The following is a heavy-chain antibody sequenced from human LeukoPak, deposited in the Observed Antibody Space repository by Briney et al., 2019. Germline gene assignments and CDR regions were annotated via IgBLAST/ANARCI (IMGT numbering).Heavy chain of an antibody. V-gene: IGHV3-7*03. CDR3: ARDDGFRGVDG. CDR1: GYTFSNYW. D-gene: IGHD3-10*01. CDR2: INPDGGEE. Sequence: GGSLRLSCAASGYTFSNYWMSWVRQAPGKGLEWVANINPDGGEEYYVDSLKGRLTASRDTARNSLYLQMNSLRVDDTALYYCARDDGFRGVDGWGQGTLVTVSS. J-gene: IGHJ4*02.